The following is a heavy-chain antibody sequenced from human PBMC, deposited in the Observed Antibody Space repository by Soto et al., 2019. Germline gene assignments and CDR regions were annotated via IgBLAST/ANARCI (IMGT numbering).Heavy chain of an antibody. V-gene: IGHV3-23*01. CDR3: AKRSSSSTFDY. CDR2: ISGSDDST. D-gene: IGHD6-6*01. CDR1: GFTFSSYA. J-gene: IGHJ4*02. Sequence: EVQLLESGGGSVQPGESLRLSCAASGFTFSSYAMSWVRQAPGKGLEWVSVISGSDDSTYYADSVKGRFTISRDNSKNTLYLQMNSLRAEDTAVYYCAKRSSSSTFDYWGQGTLVTVSS.